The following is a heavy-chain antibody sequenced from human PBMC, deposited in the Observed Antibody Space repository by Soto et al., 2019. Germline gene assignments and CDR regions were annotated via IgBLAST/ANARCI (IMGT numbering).Heavy chain of an antibody. J-gene: IGHJ6*02. V-gene: IGHV4-34*01. Sequence: SETLSLTCTVSGGSISSYYWSWSRQPPGKGLEGIGEINHSGSTNYNPSLKSRVTISVDTSKNQFSLKLSSVTAADTAVYYCARGLLKSGYYYYGMDVWGQGTTVTVSS. D-gene: IGHD3-10*01. CDR1: GGSISSYY. CDR3: ARGLLKSGYYYYGMDV. CDR2: INHSGST.